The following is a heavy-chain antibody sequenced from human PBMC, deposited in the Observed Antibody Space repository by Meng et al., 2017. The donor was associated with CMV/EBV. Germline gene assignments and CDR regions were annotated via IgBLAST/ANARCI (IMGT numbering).Heavy chain of an antibody. CDR3: ARAAYGSGP. D-gene: IGHD3-10*01. CDR1: GGSFSGYY. V-gene: IGHV4-34*01. CDR2: INHSGST. J-gene: IGHJ5*02. Sequence: GSLRLSCAVSGGSFSGYYWSWIRQPPGKGLEWIGEINHSGSTNYNPSLKSRVTISVDTSKNQFSLKLSSVTAADTAVYYCARAAYGSGPWGQGTLVTVSS.